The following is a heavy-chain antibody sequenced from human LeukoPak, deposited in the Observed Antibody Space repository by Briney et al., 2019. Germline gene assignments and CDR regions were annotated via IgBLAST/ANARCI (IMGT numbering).Heavy chain of an antibody. D-gene: IGHD4-17*01. CDR1: GYSYTGYW. CDR3: ARSYGDYPYYFDY. V-gene: IGHV5-51*01. J-gene: IGHJ4*02. CDR2: IYPGDSDT. Sequence: GESLKISCKGSGYSYTGYWIGWVRQMPGKGLEWMGIIYPGDSDTRYSPSFQGQVTISADKSISTAYLQWSSLKASDTAMYYCARSYGDYPYYFDYWGQGTLVTVSS.